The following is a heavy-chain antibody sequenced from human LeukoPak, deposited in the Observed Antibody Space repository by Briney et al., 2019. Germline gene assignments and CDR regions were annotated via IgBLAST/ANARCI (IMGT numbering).Heavy chain of an antibody. D-gene: IGHD5-18*01. CDR2: IYPADSDT. J-gene: IGHJ4*02. CDR3: ARVLDVDTAVFHYYFDF. V-gene: IGHV5-51*03. CDR1: GYSFNTYW. Sequence: PGESLKISCQGSGYSFNTYWVGWVRQMPGKGLEWMGIIYPADSDTRYSPSFQGQATISADKSINTAYLQWRTLKASDSAIYYCARVLDVDTAVFHYYFDFWGQGTLVTVSS.